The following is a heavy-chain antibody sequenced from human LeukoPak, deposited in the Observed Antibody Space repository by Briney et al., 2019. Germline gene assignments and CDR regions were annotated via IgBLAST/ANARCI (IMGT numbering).Heavy chain of an antibody. D-gene: IGHD4-17*01. Sequence: PGGSLRLSCAASGFTFSNAWMNWVRQAPGKGLEWVGRIKSKTDGGTTDYAAPVKGRFTISRDDSKNTLYLQMNSLKTEDTAVYYCTTRPYGDYDLYYFDYWGQGTLVTVSS. J-gene: IGHJ4*02. CDR1: GFTFSNAW. CDR2: IKSKTDGGTT. V-gene: IGHV3-15*07. CDR3: TTRPYGDYDLYYFDY.